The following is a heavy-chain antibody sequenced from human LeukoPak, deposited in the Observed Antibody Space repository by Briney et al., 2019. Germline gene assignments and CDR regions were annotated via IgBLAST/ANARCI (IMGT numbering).Heavy chain of an antibody. CDR2: IKQDGSEN. Sequence: GGSLRLSCAASGFTFSSYWMSWVRQAPGKGLEWVANIKQDGSENYYVDSVKGRFAISRDNAKNSLYLHMNSLRAEDTAVYYCASLDCSSTSCYRNAFDIWGQGTMVTVSS. J-gene: IGHJ3*02. D-gene: IGHD2-2*01. CDR1: GFTFSSYW. CDR3: ASLDCSSTSCYRNAFDI. V-gene: IGHV3-7*01.